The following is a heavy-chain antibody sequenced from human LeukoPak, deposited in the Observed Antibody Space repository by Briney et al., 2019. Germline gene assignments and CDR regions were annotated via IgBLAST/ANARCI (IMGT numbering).Heavy chain of an antibody. CDR2: IIPIFGIA. V-gene: IGHV1-69*04. Sequence: GASVKVSCKASGGTFSSYAISWVRQAPGQGLEWMGRIIPIFGIANYAQKFQGRVTITADKSTSTAYMELSSLRSEDTAVYYCAKDFRYSGSYLGGDAFDIWGQGTMVTVSS. CDR3: AKDFRYSGSYLGGDAFDI. J-gene: IGHJ3*02. CDR1: GGTFSSYA. D-gene: IGHD1-26*01.